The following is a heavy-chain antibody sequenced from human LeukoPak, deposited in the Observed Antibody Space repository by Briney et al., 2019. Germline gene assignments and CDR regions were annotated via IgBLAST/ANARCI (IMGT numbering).Heavy chain of an antibody. J-gene: IGHJ4*02. CDR2: INHSGST. CDR1: GGSFSGYY. Sequence: SETLSLTCAVYGGSFSGYYWSWIRQPPGKGLEWIGEINHSGSTNYNPSLKSRVTISVDTSKNQFSLKLSSVTAADTAVYYCARDRYSTIDYWGQGTLVTVSS. CDR3: ARDRYSTIDY. V-gene: IGHV4-34*01. D-gene: IGHD2-15*01.